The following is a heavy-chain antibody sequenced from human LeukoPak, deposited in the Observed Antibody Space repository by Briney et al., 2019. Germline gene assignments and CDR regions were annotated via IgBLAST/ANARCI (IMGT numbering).Heavy chain of an antibody. CDR2: ISRNSTYI. D-gene: IGHD6-13*01. CDR3: AKVWQQLVKYYFDY. V-gene: IGHV3-21*04. Sequence: GGSLRLSCAASGFTFSSYIMNWVRQAPGKGLEWVASISRNSTYIHYADSVKGRFTISRDNARNSLFLQMNSLRAEDTAVYYCAKVWQQLVKYYFDYWGQGTLVTVSS. CDR1: GFTFSSYI. J-gene: IGHJ4*02.